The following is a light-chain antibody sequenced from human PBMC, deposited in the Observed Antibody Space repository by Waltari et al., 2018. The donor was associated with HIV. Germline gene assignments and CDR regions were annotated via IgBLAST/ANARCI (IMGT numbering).Light chain of an antibody. CDR1: SYNIGINY. V-gene: IGLV1-51*01. Sequence: TISCSGSSYNIGINYVSWYRQLTGTAHKLLINDNDKRPSGIPDRFSGSKSGTSATLGLTGLQSGDAADYYCGTSDSSLSVWLFGGGTKLTVL. CDR3: GTSDSSLSVWL. CDR2: DND. J-gene: IGLJ3*02.